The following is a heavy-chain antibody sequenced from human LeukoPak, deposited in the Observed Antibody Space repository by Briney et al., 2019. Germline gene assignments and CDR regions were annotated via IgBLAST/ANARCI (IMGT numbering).Heavy chain of an antibody. CDR2: ISYDGSNK. J-gene: IGHJ4*02. V-gene: IGHV3-30-3*02. D-gene: IGHD6-13*01. CDR1: GFTFISYA. Sequence: GGSLRLSCAASGFTFISYAMHWVCQAPGKGLEWVAVISYDGSNKYYADSVKGRFTISRDNSKNTLYLQMNSLRAEDTAVYYCAKMGSASDTDCWGQGTLVTVSS. CDR3: AKMGSASDTDC.